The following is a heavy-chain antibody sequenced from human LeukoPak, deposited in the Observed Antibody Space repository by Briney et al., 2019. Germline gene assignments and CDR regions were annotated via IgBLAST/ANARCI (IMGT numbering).Heavy chain of an antibody. CDR2: INAGNGNT. CDR3: ARGIQLWSHYFDY. J-gene: IGHJ4*02. V-gene: IGHV1-3*01. D-gene: IGHD5-18*01. Sequence: GASVKVSCKASGYTFTSYAMHWVRQAPGQRLEWMGWINAGNGNTKYSQKFQGRVTITRDTSASTTYMELSSLRSEDTAVYYCARGIQLWSHYFDYWGQGTLVTVSS. CDR1: GYTFTSYA.